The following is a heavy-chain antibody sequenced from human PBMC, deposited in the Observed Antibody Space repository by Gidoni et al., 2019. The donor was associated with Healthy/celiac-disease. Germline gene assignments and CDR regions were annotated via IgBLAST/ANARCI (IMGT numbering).Heavy chain of an antibody. J-gene: IGHJ4*02. D-gene: IGHD5-18*01. CDR2: INHSGST. CDR1: GGSFSGYY. CDR3: ARRRIQLWLPYYFDY. Sequence: QVPLQQWGAGLLQPSETLSLTCAVYGGSFSGYYWSWLRQPPGKGLEWIGEINHSGSTNYNPSLKSRVTISVDTSKNQFSLKLSSVTAADTAVYYCARRRIQLWLPYYFDYWGQGTLVTVSS. V-gene: IGHV4-34*01.